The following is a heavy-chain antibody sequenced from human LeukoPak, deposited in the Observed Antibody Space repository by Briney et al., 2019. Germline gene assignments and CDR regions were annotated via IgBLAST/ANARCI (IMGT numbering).Heavy chain of an antibody. CDR1: GYTFSGYD. V-gene: IGHV1-2*02. Sequence: ASMKGSCKASGYTFSGYDMHWVRQAAGQGLEWMGWINPNSGGTDSAQKFQDRVTMARDTSIPTAYMELSRLISDDTAVYYCARSRDDAFDIWGQGTMVTVSS. CDR2: INPNSGGT. CDR3: ARSRDDAFDI. J-gene: IGHJ3*02.